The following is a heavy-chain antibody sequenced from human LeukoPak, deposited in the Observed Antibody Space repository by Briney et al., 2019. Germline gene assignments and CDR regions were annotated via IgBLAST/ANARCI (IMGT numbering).Heavy chain of an antibody. V-gene: IGHV4-59*12. CDR2: IYYSGST. J-gene: IGHJ4*02. CDR1: GGSISSYY. Sequence: SETLSLTCTVSGGSISSYYWSWIRQPPGKGLEWIGYIYYSGSTNYNPSLKSRVTISVDTSKNQFSLKLSSVTAADTAVYYCASQDPYYYDSSGYYYQFWGQGTLVTVSS. D-gene: IGHD3-22*01. CDR3: ASQDPYYYDSSGYYYQF.